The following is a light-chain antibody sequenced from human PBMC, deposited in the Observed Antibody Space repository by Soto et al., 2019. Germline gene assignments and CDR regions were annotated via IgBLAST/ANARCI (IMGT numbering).Light chain of an antibody. Sequence: QSALAQPASVSVSLGQSITISCTGAGSDVGEYNYVSWYQQHPDKAPKLMIYEVRNRPSGVSNRFSGSKSGNTASLAIAGLQAEDEADYYCSSYTSTSTLYVFGTGTKVTVL. CDR1: GSDVGEYNY. CDR3: SSYTSTSTLYV. J-gene: IGLJ1*01. V-gene: IGLV2-14*01. CDR2: EVR.